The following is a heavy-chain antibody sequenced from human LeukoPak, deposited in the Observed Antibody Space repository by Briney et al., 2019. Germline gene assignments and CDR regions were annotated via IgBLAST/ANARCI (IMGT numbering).Heavy chain of an antibody. V-gene: IGHV3-23*01. J-gene: IGHJ4*02. Sequence: GGSLRLSCAASGFTFSSYGMSWVRQAPGKGLEWVSAISGSGGSTYYADSVKGRFTISRDNSKNTLYLQMNSLRAEDTAVYYCASSMGSGSYCFDYWGQGTLVTVSS. D-gene: IGHD1-26*01. CDR1: GFTFSSYG. CDR3: ASSMGSGSYCFDY. CDR2: ISGSGGST.